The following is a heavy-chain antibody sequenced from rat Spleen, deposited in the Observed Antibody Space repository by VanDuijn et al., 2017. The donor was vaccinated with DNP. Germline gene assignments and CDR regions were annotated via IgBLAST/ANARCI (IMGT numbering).Heavy chain of an antibody. CDR3: AKGAGDY. CDR2: ISPSGGST. Sequence: EVQLVESGGGLVQPGRSLKLSCAASGFTFSDYYMAWVRQAPTKGLEWVASISPSGGSTYYRDSVKGRFTVFRDNAKSTLYLQMNSLRSEDTATYYCAKGAGDYWGQGVMVTVSS. CDR1: GFTFSDYY. D-gene: IGHD1-4*01. J-gene: IGHJ2*01. V-gene: IGHV5-25*01.